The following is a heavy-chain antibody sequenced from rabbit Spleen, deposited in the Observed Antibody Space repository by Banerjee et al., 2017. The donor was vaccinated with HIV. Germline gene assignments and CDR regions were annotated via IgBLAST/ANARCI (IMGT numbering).Heavy chain of an antibody. CDR2: IDAGSSGFT. D-gene: IGHD8-1*01. Sequence: QSLEESGGDLVKPGASLTLTCTASGFSFSSSAYMCWVRQAPGKGLEWIACIDAGSSGFTYSASWAKGRFTISKTSSTTVTLQMTSLTVADMATYFCARDTGSSFSSYGMDLWGPGTLVTVS. V-gene: IGHV1S40*01. J-gene: IGHJ6*01. CDR1: GFSFSSSAY. CDR3: ARDTGSSFSSYGMDL.